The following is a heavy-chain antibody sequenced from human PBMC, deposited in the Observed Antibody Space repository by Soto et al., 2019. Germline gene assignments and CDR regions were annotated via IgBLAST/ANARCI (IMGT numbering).Heavy chain of an antibody. Sequence: QVQLQESGPGLVNPSGTLSLTCAVSGGSLSSSNWWSWVRQPPGKALEWLGEIFYSGSTKYNPSLNSRVTISADQSKNHFSLRLSSVTAADTAVYYCVHHGGAPYYPDFWGQGILVTVSS. CDR3: VHHGGAPYYPDF. D-gene: IGHD4-17*01. V-gene: IGHV4-4*02. J-gene: IGHJ4*01. CDR2: IFYSGST. CDR1: GGSLSSSNW.